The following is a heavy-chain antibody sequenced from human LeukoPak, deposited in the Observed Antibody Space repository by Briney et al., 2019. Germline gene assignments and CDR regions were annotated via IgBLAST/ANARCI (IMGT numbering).Heavy chain of an antibody. D-gene: IGHD6-6*01. Sequence: ASVEVSCKASGGTFSSYAISWVRQAPGQGLEWMGGIIPIFGTANYAQKFRGRVTITADESTSTAYMELSSLRSEDTAVYYCARDLPRIAARPGYYYYGMDVWGQGTTVTVSS. CDR3: ARDLPRIAARPGYYYYGMDV. V-gene: IGHV1-69*01. J-gene: IGHJ6*02. CDR2: IIPIFGTA. CDR1: GGTFSSYA.